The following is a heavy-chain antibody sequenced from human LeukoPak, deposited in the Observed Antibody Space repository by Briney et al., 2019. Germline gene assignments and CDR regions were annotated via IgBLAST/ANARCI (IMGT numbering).Heavy chain of an antibody. Sequence: GGSLRLSCAASGFTFSSYEMNWVRQAPGKGLEWVSYISSSGSTIYNAQSVKGRFSISRDNAKNSLYLQMNSLRAEDTAVYYCASPTATIVFDYWGQGTLVTVSS. CDR3: ASPTATIVFDY. V-gene: IGHV3-48*03. J-gene: IGHJ4*02. D-gene: IGHD5-12*01. CDR2: ISSSGSTI. CDR1: GFTFSSYE.